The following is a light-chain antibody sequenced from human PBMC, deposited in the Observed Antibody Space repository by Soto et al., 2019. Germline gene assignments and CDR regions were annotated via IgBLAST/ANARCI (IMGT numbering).Light chain of an antibody. V-gene: IGLV2-14*03. CDR1: SSDIGGYNY. CDR2: EVI. Sequence: QSVLTQPAAVSGSPGQSLTISCTGTSSDIGGYNYVSWYQQHPGKAPKLMIYEVINRPSGVSNRFSGSKSGNTASLTISGLQAEDEADYYCSSYTGSSTVVFGGGTKVTVL. J-gene: IGLJ2*01. CDR3: SSYTGSSTVV.